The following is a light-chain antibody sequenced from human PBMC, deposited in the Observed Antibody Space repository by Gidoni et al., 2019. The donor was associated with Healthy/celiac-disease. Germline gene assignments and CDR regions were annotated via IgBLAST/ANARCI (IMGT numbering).Light chain of an antibody. V-gene: IGKV3-20*01. CDR2: GAS. J-gene: IGKJ2*01. CDR1: QSVSSSY. Sequence: EIVLTQSPGTLSWSPGERATLSCRASQSVSSSYLAWYQQKPGQAPRLLIYGASSRATGIPDRFSGSGSGTDFTLTISRLEPEDFAVYYCQQYGSSPRTFXXXTKLEIK. CDR3: QQYGSSPRT.